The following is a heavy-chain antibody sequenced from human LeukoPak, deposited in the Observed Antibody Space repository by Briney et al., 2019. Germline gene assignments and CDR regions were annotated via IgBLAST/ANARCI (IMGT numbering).Heavy chain of an antibody. CDR2: IYYSGST. J-gene: IGHJ4*02. V-gene: IGHV4-59*01. CDR1: GGSISSYY. CDR3: ARLPHGPGIAAAGDDY. Sequence: SETLSLTCTVSGGSISSYYWSWIRQPPGKGLEWIGYIYYSGSTNYNPSLKSRVTISVDTSKNQFSLKLSSVTAADTAVYYCARLPHGPGIAAAGDDYWGQGTLVTVSS. D-gene: IGHD6-13*01.